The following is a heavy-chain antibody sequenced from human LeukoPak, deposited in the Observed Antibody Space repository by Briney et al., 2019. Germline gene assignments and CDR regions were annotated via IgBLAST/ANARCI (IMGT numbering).Heavy chain of an antibody. J-gene: IGHJ4*02. Sequence: LETLSLTCTVSGDSISGYYWSWIRQPPGKGLEWIGYVYFSGSANYNPSLQSRATISVDTSKNQFSLRLSSVTAADTAVYYCARHADSSKWYNYFDSWGQGILVTVSS. CDR3: ARHADSSKWYNYFDS. CDR2: VYFSGSA. CDR1: GDSISGYY. V-gene: IGHV4-59*08. D-gene: IGHD6-13*01.